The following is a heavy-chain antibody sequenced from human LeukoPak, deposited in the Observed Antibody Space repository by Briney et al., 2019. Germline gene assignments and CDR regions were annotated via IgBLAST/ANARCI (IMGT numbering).Heavy chain of an antibody. CDR3: ARDMDDFWSGPFYFAY. CDR1: GYTFTGYY. J-gene: IGHJ4*02. Sequence: ASVKVSCKASGYTFTGYYMHWVRQAPGQGLEWMGWISPDTGNTNYAQKFQGRVSLTRDRSTSTAYMELRNLRSDDTAVYYCARDMDDFWSGPFYFAYWGQGTLVAVSS. D-gene: IGHD3-3*01. V-gene: IGHV1-18*04. CDR2: ISPDTGNT.